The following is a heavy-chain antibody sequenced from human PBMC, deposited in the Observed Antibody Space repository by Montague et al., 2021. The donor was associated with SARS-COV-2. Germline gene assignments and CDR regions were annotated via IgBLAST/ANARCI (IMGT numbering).Heavy chain of an antibody. CDR2: IGTAGDT. D-gene: IGHD4-11*01. CDR3: ARGVYDYSNYVNWFDP. CDR1: GFTFSSYD. Sequence: SLRLSCAASGFTFSSYDMHWVRQATGKGLEWVSAIGTAGDTYHPGSVKGRFTISRENAKNSLYLQMNSLRAGDTAVYYCARGVYDYSNYVNWFDPWGQGTLVTVSS. V-gene: IGHV3-13*04. J-gene: IGHJ5*02.